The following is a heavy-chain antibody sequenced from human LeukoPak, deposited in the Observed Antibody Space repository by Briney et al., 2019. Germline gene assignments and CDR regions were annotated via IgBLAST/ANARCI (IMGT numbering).Heavy chain of an antibody. J-gene: IGHJ6*03. CDR2: ISAYNGNT. V-gene: IGHV1-18*01. CDR3: ARVGMVRGVTSESIYYYYYMDV. Sequence: ASVKVSCKASGYTFTSYGISWVRQAPGQGLEWMGWISAYNGNTNYAQKLQGRVTMTTDTSTSTAYMELRSLRSDDTAVYYCARVGMVRGVTSESIYYYYYMDVWGKGTTVTISS. CDR1: GYTFTSYG. D-gene: IGHD3-10*01.